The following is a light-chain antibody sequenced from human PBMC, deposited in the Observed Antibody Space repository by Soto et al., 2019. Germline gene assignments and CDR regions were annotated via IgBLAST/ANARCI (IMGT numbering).Light chain of an antibody. Sequence: VMTQSPGALSVSSGERATLSCRASQSVSSNLAWYQQKPGQAPRLLIYGASTRATGIPARFSGSGSGTEFTLTISSLQSEDFAVYYCQQYGSSPITFCQGARLEI. CDR3: QQYGSSPIT. CDR2: GAS. CDR1: QSVSSN. J-gene: IGKJ5*01. V-gene: IGKV3-15*01.